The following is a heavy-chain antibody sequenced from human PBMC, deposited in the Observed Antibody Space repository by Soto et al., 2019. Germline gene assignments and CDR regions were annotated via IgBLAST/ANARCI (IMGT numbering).Heavy chain of an antibody. CDR2: IYHSGST. V-gene: IGHV4-4*02. D-gene: IGHD6-13*01. CDR1: GGSISSSNW. CDR3: ARVLTLAAAGQNWFDP. Sequence: QVQLQESGPGLVKPSGTLSLTCAVSGGSISSSNWWTWVRQPPGKGLEWIGEIYHSGSTNYNPSLKRRVTITVDKSKNQFSLKLSSVTAADTAVYYCARVLTLAAAGQNWFDPWGQGTLVTVSS. J-gene: IGHJ5*02.